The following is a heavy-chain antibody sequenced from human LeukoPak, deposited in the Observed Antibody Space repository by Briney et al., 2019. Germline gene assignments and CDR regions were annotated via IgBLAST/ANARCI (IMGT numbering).Heavy chain of an antibody. J-gene: IGHJ5*02. Sequence: SETLSLTCTVSGGSISSSSYYWSWIRQPPGKGLEWIGEINHRGSTNYNPSLKSRVTISVDTSKNQFSLKLSSVTAADTAVYYCARQISSTAESSVVVPAAKELYNWFDPWGQGTLVTVSS. D-gene: IGHD2-2*01. V-gene: IGHV4-39*01. CDR1: GGSISSSSYY. CDR3: ARQISSTAESSVVVPAAKELYNWFDP. CDR2: INHRGST.